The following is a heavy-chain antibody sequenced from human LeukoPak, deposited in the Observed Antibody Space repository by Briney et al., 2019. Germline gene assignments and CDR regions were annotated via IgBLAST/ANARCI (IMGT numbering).Heavy chain of an antibody. J-gene: IGHJ4*02. D-gene: IGHD6-13*01. CDR2: IYYSGSA. V-gene: IGHV4-59*01. Sequence: SETLSLTCTVSGGSISTYYGNWIRQAPGKGLEWIGYIYYSGSANYNPSLKSRVTMSVDTSRNQFSLKLSSVTAADTAVYYCAREGAAGTVWGQGTLVTVSS. CDR3: AREGAAGTV. CDR1: GGSISTYY.